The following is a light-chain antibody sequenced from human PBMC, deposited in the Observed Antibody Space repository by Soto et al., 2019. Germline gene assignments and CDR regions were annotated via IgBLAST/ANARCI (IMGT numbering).Light chain of an antibody. CDR3: QQYSKWPT. CDR1: ESVSGN. J-gene: IGKJ5*01. Sequence: EIVMTQSPATLSVSPGERATLSCRASESVSGNLAWYQQKPGQDPRLLIYDTASRATAIPARFSGSGSGTEFTLTISSLQSEDFAVYYCQQYSKWPTFGQGTRLEIK. V-gene: IGKV3-15*01. CDR2: DTA.